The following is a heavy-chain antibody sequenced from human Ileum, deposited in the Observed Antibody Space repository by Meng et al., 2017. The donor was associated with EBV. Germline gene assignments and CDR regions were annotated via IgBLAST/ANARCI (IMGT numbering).Heavy chain of an antibody. CDR2: IIHGGSP. D-gene: IGHD2-8*02. V-gene: IGHV4-34*12. Sequence: QWQPQPGGAVLLKPLETLFPTFAVNGGSLSGAYWNLIRQPPGKGLEWIGEIIHGGSPSYNPSLKSRVTISIDTSKNQLSLMLSSVTAADTAVYYCARRPTGIDYWGQGTLVTVSS. CDR1: GGSLSGAY. CDR3: ARRPTGIDY. J-gene: IGHJ4*02.